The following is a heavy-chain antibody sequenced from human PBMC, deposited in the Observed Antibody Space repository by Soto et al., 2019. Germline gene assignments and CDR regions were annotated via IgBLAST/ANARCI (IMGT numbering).Heavy chain of an antibody. V-gene: IGHV1-69*01. Sequence: QVQLVQSGAEVKKPGSSVKVSCKASGGTFSSYAISWVRQAPGQGLEWMGGIIPIFGTANYAQKFQGRVTITAEESTSTAYMELSSLRSEDTAVYYCAREVSYSGYDFNYYYYYGRDVWGQGTTVTVSS. CDR1: GGTFSSYA. CDR2: IIPIFGTA. D-gene: IGHD5-12*01. CDR3: AREVSYSGYDFNYYYYYGRDV. J-gene: IGHJ6*02.